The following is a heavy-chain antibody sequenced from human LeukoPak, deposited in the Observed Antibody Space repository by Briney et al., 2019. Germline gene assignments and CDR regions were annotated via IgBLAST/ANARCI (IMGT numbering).Heavy chain of an antibody. J-gene: IGHJ4*02. CDR1: GFTFSSYG. V-gene: IGHV3-30*02. Sequence: PGGSLRLSCAASGFTFSSYGMHWVRQAPGKGLEWVAFIRYDGSNKYYADSVKGRFTISRDNSKNTLYLQMNSLRAEDTAVYYCARDRKEQWLVLGAYYFDYWGQGTLVTVSS. CDR3: ARDRKEQWLVLGAYYFDY. CDR2: IRYDGSNK. D-gene: IGHD6-19*01.